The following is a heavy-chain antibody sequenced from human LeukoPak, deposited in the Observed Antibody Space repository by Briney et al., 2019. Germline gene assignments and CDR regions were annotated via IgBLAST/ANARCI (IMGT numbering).Heavy chain of an antibody. J-gene: IGHJ5*02. CDR3: ARQASGIAVAAEVTA. CDR2: LSDSAST. V-gene: IGHV4-39*01. Sequence: SETLSLTCTVSGGSISSTSYYWGWIRQPPGEGLEWIGSLSDSASTYYSPPLRSRVTISVDTSKNQFSLKLSSVTAADTAVYYCARQASGIAVAAEVTAWGQGTLVTVSS. CDR1: GGSISSTSYY. D-gene: IGHD6-19*01.